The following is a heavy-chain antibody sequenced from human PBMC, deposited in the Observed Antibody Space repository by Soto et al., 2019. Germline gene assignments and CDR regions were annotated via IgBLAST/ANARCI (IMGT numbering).Heavy chain of an antibody. CDR1: GYTFTSYG. CDR3: ARELTTVTTFPNWFDP. V-gene: IGHV1-18*01. Sequence: ASVKVSCKASGYTFTSYGISWVRQAPGQGLEWMGWISAYNGNTNYAQKLQGRVTMTTDTSTSTAYMELRSLRSDDTAVYYCARELTTVTTFPNWFDPWGQGTLVTVSS. CDR2: ISAYNGNT. D-gene: IGHD4-17*01. J-gene: IGHJ5*02.